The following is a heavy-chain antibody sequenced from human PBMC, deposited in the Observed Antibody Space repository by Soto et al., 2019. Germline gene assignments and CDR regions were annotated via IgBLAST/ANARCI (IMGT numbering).Heavy chain of an antibody. D-gene: IGHD2-15*01. J-gene: IGHJ4*02. CDR3: ARGQVVAAQH. V-gene: IGHV4-34*01. Sequence: SETLSLTCAVYGGSFSGYYWSWIRQPPGKGLEWIGEINHSGSTNYNPSLKSRVTISVDTSKNQFSLKLSSVTAADTAVYYCARGQVVAAQHWGQGTLVTVSS. CDR2: INHSGST. CDR1: GGSFSGYY.